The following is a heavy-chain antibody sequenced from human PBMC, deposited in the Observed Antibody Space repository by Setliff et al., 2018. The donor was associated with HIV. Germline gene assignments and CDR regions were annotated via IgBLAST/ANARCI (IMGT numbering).Heavy chain of an antibody. J-gene: IGHJ6*03. V-gene: IGHV4-59*01. Sequence: PSETLSLTCTVSGDSISSFYWSWIRKPPGTGPEWIGYISYNGITNYNPSLKSRVTISVDTSKNQFSLNLRSVTAADTAVYFCARVVSRREDRGTWMKLWLAPYYMDVWGKGTTVTVSS. D-gene: IGHD5-18*01. CDR3: ARVVSRREDRGTWMKLWLAPYYMDV. CDR1: GDSISSFY. CDR2: ISYNGIT.